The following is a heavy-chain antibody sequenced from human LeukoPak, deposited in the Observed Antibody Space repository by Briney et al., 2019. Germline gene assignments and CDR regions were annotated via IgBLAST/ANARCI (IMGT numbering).Heavy chain of an antibody. J-gene: IGHJ4*02. Sequence: SETLSLTCTVSGGSISSYYWSWIRQPPGKGLEWIGYIYYSGSTNYNPSLKSRVTMSVDTSKNQFSLKLSSVTAADTAVYYCARGGDDLDYWGQGTLATVSS. D-gene: IGHD1-26*01. V-gene: IGHV4-59*01. CDR1: GGSISSYY. CDR2: IYYSGST. CDR3: ARGGDDLDY.